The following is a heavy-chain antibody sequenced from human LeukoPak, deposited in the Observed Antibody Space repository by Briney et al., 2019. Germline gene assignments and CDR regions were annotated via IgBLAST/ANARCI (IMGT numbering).Heavy chain of an antibody. V-gene: IGHV3-21*01. CDR3: ARKGRGYSYGFDY. CDR2: ISSSSSYI. CDR1: GFTFSSYS. J-gene: IGHJ4*02. D-gene: IGHD5-18*01. Sequence: GRSLRLSCAASGFTFSSYSMNWVRQAPGKGLEWVSSISSSSSYIYYADSVKGRFTTSRDNAKNSLYLQMNSLRAEDTAVYYCARKGRGYSYGFDYWGQGTLVTVSS.